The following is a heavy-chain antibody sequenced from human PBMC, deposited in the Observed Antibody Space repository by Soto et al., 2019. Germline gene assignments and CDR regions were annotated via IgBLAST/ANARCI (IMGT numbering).Heavy chain of an antibody. CDR3: ARESRLNTFDI. V-gene: IGHV3-48*01. Sequence: GGSLRLSCAASGFSFSSYSMTWVRQAPGKGLEWVSYISDRSRTIYYADSVKGRFTISRDNAKNSLYLQMNSLTVEDTAVYYCARESRLNTFDIWGQGTMVTVSS. CDR2: ISDRSRTI. J-gene: IGHJ3*02. CDR1: GFSFSSYS.